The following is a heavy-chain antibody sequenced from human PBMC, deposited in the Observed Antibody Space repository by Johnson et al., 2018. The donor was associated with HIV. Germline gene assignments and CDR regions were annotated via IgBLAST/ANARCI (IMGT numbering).Heavy chain of an antibody. J-gene: IGHJ3*02. CDR1: GFSFSDYY. Sequence: QVQLVESGGGLVQPGGSLRLSCAASGFSFSDYYRSWVRQAPGKGLEWVALISYDGSNKYYADSVKGRFTISRDNAKNSLSLQMNSLRAEDTAVYYCVRDAFDYRDASGRFGGAGFDIWGQGTVITVSS. CDR2: ISYDGSNK. V-gene: IGHV3-30-3*01. CDR3: VRDAFDYRDASGRFGGAGFDI. D-gene: IGHD3-16*01.